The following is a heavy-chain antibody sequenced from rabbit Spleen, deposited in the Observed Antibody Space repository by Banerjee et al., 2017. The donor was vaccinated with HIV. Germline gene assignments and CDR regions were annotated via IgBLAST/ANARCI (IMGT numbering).Heavy chain of an antibody. CDR3: VREAGYGGYGDGNL. CDR2: IVPIFGIT. V-gene: IGHV1S7*01. J-gene: IGHJ4*01. D-gene: IGHD6-1*01. Sequence: QLKESGGGLVQPGGSLKVSCIASRFDFSTYSMSWVRQAPGKGLEWIGYIVPIFGITYYASWVNGRFTISSHNAQSTLYLQLNSLTAADTATYFCVREAGYGGYGDGNLWGPGTLVTVS. CDR1: RFDFSTYS.